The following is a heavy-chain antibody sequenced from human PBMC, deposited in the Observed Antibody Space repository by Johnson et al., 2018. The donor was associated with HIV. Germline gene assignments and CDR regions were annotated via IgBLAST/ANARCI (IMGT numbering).Heavy chain of an antibody. CDR2: IWYDGSNK. V-gene: IGHV3-33*01. J-gene: IGHJ3*02. CDR1: GFTFSSYG. CDR3: AIIPPGGAGKGADAFDI. D-gene: IGHD1-26*01. Sequence: VQLVESGGGVVQPGRSLRLSCAASGFTFSSYGVHWVRQAPGKGLEWVAVIWYDGSNKYYADSVKGRFTISRDNSKNTLYLQMNSLRAEDTAVYYCAIIPPGGAGKGADAFDIWGQGTMVTVSS.